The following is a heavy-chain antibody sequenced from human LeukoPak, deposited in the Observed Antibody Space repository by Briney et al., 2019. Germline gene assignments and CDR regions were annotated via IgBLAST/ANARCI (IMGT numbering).Heavy chain of an antibody. V-gene: IGHV3-23*01. D-gene: IGHD4-11*01. CDR2: ISGSYGST. CDR1: GFTFSNYA. CDR3: AKGGSDYSNYVDY. J-gene: IGHJ4*02. Sequence: SGGSLRLSCAASGFTFSNYAMSWVRQAPGKGLEWVSGISGSYGSTYYADSVKGRFTISRDNSKNTLYLQMSSLRAEDTAVYYCAKGGSDYSNYVDYWGQGTLVTVSS.